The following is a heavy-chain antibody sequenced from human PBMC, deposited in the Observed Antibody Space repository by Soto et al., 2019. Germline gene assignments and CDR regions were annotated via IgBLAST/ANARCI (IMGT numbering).Heavy chain of an antibody. V-gene: IGHV3-33*01. CDR3: ARDDAYPDNGFYY. CDR2: ILNDASGH. Sequence: QVQLVESGGGVVQPGTSLRLSCAASGFTFSRHGMHWVRQTPGKGLEWLAVILNDASGHWYADSVKGRFTISRDNFENTLYLQMNGLRPEETAMYYCARDDAYPDNGFYYWGQGTLVTVSS. D-gene: IGHD1-1*01. J-gene: IGHJ4*02. CDR1: GFTFSRHG.